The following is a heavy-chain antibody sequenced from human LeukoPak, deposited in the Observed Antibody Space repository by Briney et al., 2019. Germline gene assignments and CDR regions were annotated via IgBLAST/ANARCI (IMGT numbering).Heavy chain of an antibody. CDR3: AKDGVAGVRDGYNFALGY. CDR2: ISYAGDNK. D-gene: IGHD5-24*01. Sequence: GGSLRLSCAASGFTFSSYGMSWVRQAPGKGPEWVAVISYAGDNKYYADSVKGRFTISRDNSKNTLYLQMNSLRAEDTAVYYCAKDGVAGVRDGYNFALGYWGQGTLVTVSS. V-gene: IGHV3-30*18. J-gene: IGHJ4*02. CDR1: GFTFSSYG.